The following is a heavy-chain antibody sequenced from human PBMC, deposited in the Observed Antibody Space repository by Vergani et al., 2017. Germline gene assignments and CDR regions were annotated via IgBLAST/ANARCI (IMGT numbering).Heavy chain of an antibody. J-gene: IGHJ3*02. CDR2: ISGSGGST. CDR1: GFTFSDYY. CDR3: AKGYYYDSSGYPEDDAFDI. V-gene: IGHV3-23*04. D-gene: IGHD3-22*01. Sequence: VQLVESGGGLVKPGGSLRLSCAASGFTFSDYYMSWIRQAPGKGLEWVSAISGSGGSTYYADSVKGRFTISRDNSKNTLYLQMNSLRAEDTAVYYCAKGYYYDSSGYPEDDAFDIWGQGTMVTVSS.